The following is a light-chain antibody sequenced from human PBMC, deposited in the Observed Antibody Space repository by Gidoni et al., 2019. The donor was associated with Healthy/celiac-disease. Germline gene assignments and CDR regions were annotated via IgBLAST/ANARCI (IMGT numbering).Light chain of an antibody. CDR1: QSVSSSY. V-gene: IGKV3-20*01. CDR3: QQYGSSPQT. CDR2: GAS. J-gene: IGKJ1*01. Sequence: EIVLTQSPGTLSLSPGERATLSCRASQSVSSSYLAWYQQKPGQAPRLLIYGASSRATGIPDRFSGRGSGTDFTLTISRLEPEDFAVYYCQQYGSSPQTFGQXTKVEIK.